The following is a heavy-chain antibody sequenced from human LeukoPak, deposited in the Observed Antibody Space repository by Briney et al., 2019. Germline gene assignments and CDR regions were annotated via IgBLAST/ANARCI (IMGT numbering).Heavy chain of an antibody. CDR2: IKQDGSEK. CDR1: GFTFSSYW. CDR3: TSWGDTTAEYFQR. D-gene: IGHD2-21*02. J-gene: IGHJ1*01. Sequence: GGSLRLSCAASGFTFSSYWMSWGRQVPGKGLEWVANIKQDGSEKYYVDSVKGRFTIPRDNAQNSMYLQMNSLRVEDTAVYYCTSWGDTTAEYFQRWGQGTLVTVSS. V-gene: IGHV3-7*01.